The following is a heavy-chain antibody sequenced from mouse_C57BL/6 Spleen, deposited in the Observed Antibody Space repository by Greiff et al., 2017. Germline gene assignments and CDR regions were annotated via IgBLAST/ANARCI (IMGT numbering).Heavy chain of an antibody. J-gene: IGHJ2*01. D-gene: IGHD2-2*01. CDR2: IDPSDSYT. V-gene: IGHV1-50*01. Sequence: QVQLQQPGAELVQPGASVKLSCKASGYTFTSYWMQWVKQRPGQGLEWIGEIDPSDSYTNYNQKFKGKATLTVDTSSSTAYMQLSSLTSEDSAVYYCARGEGYDGYWGQGTTLTVSS. CDR1: GYTFTSYW. CDR3: ARGEGYDGY.